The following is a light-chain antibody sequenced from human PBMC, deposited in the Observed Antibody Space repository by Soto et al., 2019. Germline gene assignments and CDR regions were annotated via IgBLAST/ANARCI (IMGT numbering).Light chain of an antibody. J-gene: IGLJ1*01. V-gene: IGLV2-14*01. Sequence: QSALTQPASVSGSPGQSITISCTGTSSDVGNYKYVSWYQQHPGKAPKLMIYEVSNRPSGVSNRFSGSKSGNTASLTISGLQAEDETDYYCFSYTSGGTYFFGTGTKLPVL. CDR3: FSYTSGGTYF. CDR1: SSDVGNYKY. CDR2: EVS.